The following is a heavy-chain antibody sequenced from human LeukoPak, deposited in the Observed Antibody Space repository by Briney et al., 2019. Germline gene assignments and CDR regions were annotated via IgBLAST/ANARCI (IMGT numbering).Heavy chain of an antibody. Sequence: SETLSLTCAVYGGPFSGYYWTWIRQPPGKGLEWIGEMNHSGSANYNPSLKSRVHISVDKSKNQCSLSLSSVTAGDTAVYYCARLRGATVAHNWFDPWGQGTLVTLPS. CDR2: MNHSGSA. V-gene: IGHV4-34*01. CDR1: GGPFSGYY. J-gene: IGHJ5*02. D-gene: IGHD6-19*01. CDR3: ARLRGATVAHNWFDP.